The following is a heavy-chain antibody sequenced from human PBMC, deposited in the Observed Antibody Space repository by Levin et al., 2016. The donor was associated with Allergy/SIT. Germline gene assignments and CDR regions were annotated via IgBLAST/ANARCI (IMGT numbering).Heavy chain of an antibody. D-gene: IGHD4-11*01. V-gene: IGHV4-39*01. J-gene: IGHJ6*02. CDR3: ARIHDYSNYYYGMDV. CDR2: IYYSGST. Sequence: GSLRLSCTVSGGSISSSSYYWGWIRQPPGKGLEWIGSIYYSGSTYYNPSLKSRVTISVDTSKNQFSLKLSSVTAADTAVYYCARIHDYSNYYYGMDVWGQGTTVTVSS. CDR1: GGSISSSSYY.